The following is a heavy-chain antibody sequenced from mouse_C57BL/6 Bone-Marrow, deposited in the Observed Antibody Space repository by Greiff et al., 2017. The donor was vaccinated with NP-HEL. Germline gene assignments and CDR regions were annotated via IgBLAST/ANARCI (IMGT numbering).Heavy chain of an antibody. CDR3: VRHEGLRRNYAMDY. CDR2: IRSKSNNYAT. J-gene: IGHJ4*01. Sequence: EVKLMESGGGLVQPKGSLKLSCAASGFSFNTYAMNWVRQAPGKGLEWVARIRSKSNNYATYYADSVKDRFTISRDDSESMLYLQMNNLKTEDTAMYYCVRHEGLRRNYAMDYWGQGTSVTVSS. V-gene: IGHV10-1*01. D-gene: IGHD2-4*01. CDR1: GFSFNTYA.